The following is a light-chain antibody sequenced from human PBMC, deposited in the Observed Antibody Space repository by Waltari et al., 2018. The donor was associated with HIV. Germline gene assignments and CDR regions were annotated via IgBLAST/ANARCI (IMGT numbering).Light chain of an antibody. J-gene: IGLJ2*01. V-gene: IGLV3-25*03. CDR3: QSVDSYDTTMI. CDR2: KDN. Sequence: SYELTQSPSVSVSPGQTARIPCPGNALSKEYVYWYQHKSGQATVLVMYKDNERPSGSPERFSGSSSGTTVTLTISGVQAEDEADYYCQSVDSYDTTMIFGGGTKLFVL. CDR1: ALSKEY.